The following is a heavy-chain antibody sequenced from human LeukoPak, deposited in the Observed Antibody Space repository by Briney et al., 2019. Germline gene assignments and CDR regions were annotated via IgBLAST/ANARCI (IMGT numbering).Heavy chain of an antibody. CDR2: IYHSGST. Sequence: SQTLSLTCVVSGGSINSGGFSWSWIRQPPGKGLEWIGNIYHSGSTYYNPSLKSRVTISVDRSKNQFSLKLSSVTAADTAVYYCARGIAVAGTFGFDYWGRGTLVTVSS. J-gene: IGHJ4*02. CDR1: GGSINSGGFS. V-gene: IGHV4-30-2*01. CDR3: ARGIAVAGTFGFDY. D-gene: IGHD6-19*01.